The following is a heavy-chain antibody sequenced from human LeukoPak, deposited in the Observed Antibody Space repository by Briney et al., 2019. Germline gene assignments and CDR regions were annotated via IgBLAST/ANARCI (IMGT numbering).Heavy chain of an antibody. V-gene: IGHV4-59*08. J-gene: IGHJ4*02. CDR1: GASISSAY. D-gene: IGHD5-12*01. Sequence: SETLSLTCTVSGASISSAYWNWIRQPPGKGLEWIGYVYYSGSTNYNPSLKSRVTISADTSKNQFSLKLRSVTAADTAVYYCARQGYMGFDYWGQGTLVTVSS. CDR2: VYYSGST. CDR3: ARQGYMGFDY.